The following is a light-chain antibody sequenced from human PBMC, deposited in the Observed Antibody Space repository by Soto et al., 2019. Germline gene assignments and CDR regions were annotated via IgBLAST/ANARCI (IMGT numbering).Light chain of an antibody. J-gene: IGKJ4*01. CDR2: WAS. CDR1: QSVLFSSNNKNY. V-gene: IGKV4-1*01. Sequence: DVVMTQSPDSLAVSLGERATINCKSSQSVLFSSNNKNYLAWYQQKPGQPPKLLIYWASTRESGVPDRFSGSGPGTDFTLTISSLQAEDVAVYHCQQYYATPSPTFGGGTKVEIK. CDR3: QQYYATPSPT.